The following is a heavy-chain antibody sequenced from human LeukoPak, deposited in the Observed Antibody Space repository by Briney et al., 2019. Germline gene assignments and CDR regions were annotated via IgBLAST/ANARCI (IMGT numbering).Heavy chain of an antibody. J-gene: IGHJ4*02. CDR2: IRYDGSNK. Sequence: GGSLRLSCAASGFTFSSYGMHWVRQAPGKGLEWVAFIRYDGSNKYYADSVKGRFTISRDNSKNTLYLQMNSLRAEDTAAYYCAKERDTAMVTIDYLGQGTLVTVSS. CDR3: AKERDTAMVTIDY. D-gene: IGHD5-18*01. V-gene: IGHV3-30*02. CDR1: GFTFSSYG.